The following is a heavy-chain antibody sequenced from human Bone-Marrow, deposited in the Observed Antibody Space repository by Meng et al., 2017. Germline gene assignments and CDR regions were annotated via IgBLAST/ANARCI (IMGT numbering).Heavy chain of an antibody. V-gene: IGHV3-15*01. CDR2: MKSNVDGRSV. J-gene: IGHJ4*01. Sequence: GESLKISCAASGFTFSNAWMTWVRQAPGKGQEWIDRMKSNVDGRSVDYAAAVRGRFYISRDDSENTFYLQMNSLKTEDTAVYYCSGHVDYWGHGTLVTVSS. CDR1: GFTFSNAW. CDR3: SGHVDY.